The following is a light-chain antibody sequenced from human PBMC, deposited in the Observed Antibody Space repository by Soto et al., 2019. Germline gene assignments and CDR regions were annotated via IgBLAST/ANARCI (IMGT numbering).Light chain of an antibody. Sequence: DLVMTQSPPSLPVTPGEPASISCRSSQSLLYSNGYNYLDWYLQKPGQSPQLLIYLGSNRASGVPDRFSGSEAGTDFTLKISRVEAEDVGVYYCMQSLQTWTFGQGTKVEIK. CDR2: LGS. CDR1: QSLLYSNGYNY. J-gene: IGKJ1*01. V-gene: IGKV2-28*01. CDR3: MQSLQTWT.